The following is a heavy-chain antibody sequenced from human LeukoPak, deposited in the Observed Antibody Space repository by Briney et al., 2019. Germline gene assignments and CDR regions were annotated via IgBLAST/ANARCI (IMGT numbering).Heavy chain of an antibody. CDR2: ISSSSGYI. V-gene: IGHV3-21*01. J-gene: IGHJ6*03. Sequence: PGGSLRLSCTASGFTFSSYSMNWVRQAPGKGLEWVSSISSSSGYIYYADSVKGRFTISRDNAKNSLYLQMNSLRAEDTAVYYCARDAPLGYCSSTSCYTGGDYYYYYMDVWGKGTTVTVSS. CDR1: GFTFSSYS. D-gene: IGHD2-2*02. CDR3: ARDAPLGYCSSTSCYTGGDYYYYYMDV.